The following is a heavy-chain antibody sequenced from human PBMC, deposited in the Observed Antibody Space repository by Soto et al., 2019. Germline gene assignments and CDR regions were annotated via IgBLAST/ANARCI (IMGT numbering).Heavy chain of an antibody. Sequence: PSETLSLTCTVSGGSIASGDSYWSWIRQSPGKGLEWIGYIYYSGSTYYNPSLESRFTISVDTSKNQFSLKLSSVTAADTAVYFCAREERKGIISWFDPWGQGTPVTVSS. CDR2: IYYSGST. J-gene: IGHJ5*02. CDR1: GGSIASGDSY. V-gene: IGHV4-30-4*01. CDR3: AREERKGIISWFDP. D-gene: IGHD2-21*01.